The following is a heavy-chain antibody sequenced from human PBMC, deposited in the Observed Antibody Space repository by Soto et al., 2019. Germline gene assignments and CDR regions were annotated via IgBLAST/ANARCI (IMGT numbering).Heavy chain of an antibody. Sequence: QVQLQQSGAGLLKPSETLSLTCAVYGASFSGYIWTWIRQTPGKGLQWIGQINHSGSAYYNPSLKSRVTISVHTSNSQFSLELSSVTAADTAVYYCARGLITGSHYSGGWYYFDSWGQGTQVTVSS. V-gene: IGHV4-34*01. CDR1: GASFSGYI. J-gene: IGHJ4*02. CDR2: INHSGSA. D-gene: IGHD6-19*01. CDR3: ARGLITGSHYSGGWYYFDS.